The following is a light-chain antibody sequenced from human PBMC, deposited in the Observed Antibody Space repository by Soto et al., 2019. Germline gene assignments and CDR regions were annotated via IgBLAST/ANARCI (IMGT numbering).Light chain of an antibody. Sequence: QTVVTQEPSLTVSRGGTVTLTCGSSTGAVTSGHYPYWFQQKPGQAPRTLIYDTSDKHSWTPARFSGSLLGGKAALTLSGAQPEDEAEYYCLLSYSGARAGVVFGGGTKLTVL. J-gene: IGLJ2*01. CDR2: DTS. CDR3: LLSYSGARAGVV. CDR1: TGAVTSGHY. V-gene: IGLV7-46*01.